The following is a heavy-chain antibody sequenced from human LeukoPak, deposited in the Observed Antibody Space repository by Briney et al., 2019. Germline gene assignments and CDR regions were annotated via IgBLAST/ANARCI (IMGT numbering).Heavy chain of an antibody. CDR3: ARDGLRSCTSSSCYPGEDAFDI. CDR1: GYTINCYA. CDR2: INTNTGNP. J-gene: IGHJ3*02. D-gene: IGHD2-2*01. V-gene: IGHV7-4-1*02. Sequence: ASVKVSCKASGYTINCYAMNWVRQAPGQGLEWMALINTNTGNPTYAQGFTGRFVFSLDTSISTAYLHISGLKAEDTAVYYCARDGLRSCTSSSCYPGEDAFDIWGQGTMVTVSS.